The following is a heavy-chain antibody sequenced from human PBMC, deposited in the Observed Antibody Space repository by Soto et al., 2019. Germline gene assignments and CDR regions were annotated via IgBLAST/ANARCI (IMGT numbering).Heavy chain of an antibody. D-gene: IGHD1-7*01. Sequence: QITLKESGPTLVKPTQTLTLTCTFSGFSLSSSGVAVGWIRQPPGKALEWLALIYWDDDKRYSPSLKSRLTITKDTSKNQVVLIMTNMDPVDTGTYYCAHWGTTDYFDYWGQGTLVTVSS. J-gene: IGHJ4*02. CDR1: GFSLSSSGVA. V-gene: IGHV2-5*02. CDR2: IYWDDDK. CDR3: AHWGTTDYFDY.